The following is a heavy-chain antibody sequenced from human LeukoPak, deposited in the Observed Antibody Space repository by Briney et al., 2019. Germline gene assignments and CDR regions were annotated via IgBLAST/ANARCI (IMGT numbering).Heavy chain of an antibody. D-gene: IGHD6-13*01. Sequence: SETLSLTCTVSGGSISSGGYYWSWIRQHPGTGLEWIGYIYYSGSTYYNPSLKSRVTISVDTSKNQFSLKLSSVTAADTAVYYCARELRRSWYNWFDPWGQGTLVTVYS. CDR2: IYYSGST. CDR1: GGSISSGGYY. CDR3: ARELRRSWYNWFDP. J-gene: IGHJ5*02. V-gene: IGHV4-31*03.